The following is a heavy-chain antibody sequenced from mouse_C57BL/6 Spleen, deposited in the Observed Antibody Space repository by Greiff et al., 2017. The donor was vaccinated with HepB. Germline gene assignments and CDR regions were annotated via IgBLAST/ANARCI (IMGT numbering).Heavy chain of an antibody. Sequence: EVQLQQSVAELVRPGASVKLSCTASGFNIKNTYMHWVKQRPEQGLEWIGRIDPANGNTKYAPKFQGKATITADTSSNTAYLQLSSLTSEDTAIYYCACSSYYYGSEDYFDYWGQGTTLTVSS. J-gene: IGHJ2*01. D-gene: IGHD1-1*01. CDR3: ACSSYYYGSEDYFDY. CDR1: GFNIKNTY. V-gene: IGHV14-3*01. CDR2: IDPANGNT.